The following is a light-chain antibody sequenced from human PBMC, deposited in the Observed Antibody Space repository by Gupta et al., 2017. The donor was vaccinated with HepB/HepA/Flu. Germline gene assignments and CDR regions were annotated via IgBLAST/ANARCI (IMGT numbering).Light chain of an antibody. J-gene: IGLJ2*01. CDR1: SLGNCY. V-gene: IGLV3-19*01. CDR3: NSRDNSSNHLVL. Sequence: SSVLTQAPAVSVALGQTVRITCQGDSLGNCYARWYQQKPGRAPLLVIYDKNNRPSAIPDRCSGSTKLDTASITITGAQAEDEADYYCNSRDNSSNHLVLFGGGTKVTVL. CDR2: DKN.